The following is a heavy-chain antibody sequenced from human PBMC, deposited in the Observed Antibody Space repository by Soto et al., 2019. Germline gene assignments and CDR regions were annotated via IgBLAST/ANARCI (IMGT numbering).Heavy chain of an antibody. CDR3: ARDAMRGSSSLAYFDY. CDR1: GGTFSSYA. Sequence: GASVKVSCKASGGTFSSYAISWVRQAPGQGLEWMGGIILIFGTANYAQKFQGRVTITADESTSTAYMELSSLRSEDTAVYYCARDAMRGSSSLAYFDYWGQGTLVTVSS. D-gene: IGHD6-6*01. CDR2: IILIFGTA. V-gene: IGHV1-69*13. J-gene: IGHJ4*02.